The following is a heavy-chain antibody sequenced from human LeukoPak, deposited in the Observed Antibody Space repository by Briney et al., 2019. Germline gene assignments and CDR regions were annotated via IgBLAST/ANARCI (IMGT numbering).Heavy chain of an antibody. V-gene: IGHV4-38-2*02. CDR3: ARETASWIAAAPMDV. Sequence: SETLSLTCTVSGYSISSGYYWGWIRQPPGKGLEWIGSIYHSGSTYYNPSLKSRVTISVDTSKNQFSLKLSSVTAADTAVYYCARETASWIAAAPMDVWGKGTTVTISS. J-gene: IGHJ6*03. CDR2: IYHSGST. D-gene: IGHD6-13*01. CDR1: GYSISSGYY.